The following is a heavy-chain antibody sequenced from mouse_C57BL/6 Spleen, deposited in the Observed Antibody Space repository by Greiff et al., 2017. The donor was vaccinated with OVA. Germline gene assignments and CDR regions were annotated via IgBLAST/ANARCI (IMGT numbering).Heavy chain of an antibody. CDR3: VAWAY. Sequence: EVQLVESGGGLVQPKGSLKLSCAASGFSFNTYAMNWVRQAPGKGVEWVARIRSKSNNYAPYYADSVKDRFTISRDDSESVLYLQMNNLKTEDTAMYYCVAWAYWGQGTLVTVSA. CDR1: GFSFNTYA. CDR2: IRSKSNNYAP. J-gene: IGHJ3*01. V-gene: IGHV10-1*01.